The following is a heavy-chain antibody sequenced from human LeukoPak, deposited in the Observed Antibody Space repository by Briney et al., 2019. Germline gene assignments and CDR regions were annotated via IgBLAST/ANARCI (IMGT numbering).Heavy chain of an antibody. CDR1: GYTFTSYG. Sequence: ASVKVSCKASGYTFTSYGISWVRQAPGQGLEWMGWISAYNGNTNYAQKLQGRVTMTTDTSTSTAYMELRSLRSDDTAVYYCARAPYYYDSSGYYQTNNWFDPWGQGTLVTVSS. CDR3: ARAPYYYDSSGYYQTNNWFDP. J-gene: IGHJ5*02. D-gene: IGHD3-22*01. V-gene: IGHV1-18*01. CDR2: ISAYNGNT.